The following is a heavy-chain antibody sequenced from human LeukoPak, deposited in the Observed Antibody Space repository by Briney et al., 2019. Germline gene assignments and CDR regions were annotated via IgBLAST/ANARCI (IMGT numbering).Heavy chain of an antibody. V-gene: IGHV1-2*02. Sequence: VKVSCKAAGXTFTCXYMHWVRQAPGQGLEWMGWINPNSGGTNYAQKFQGRVTMTRDTSISTAYMELSRLRSDDTAVYYCARVLNYYDSSGSDTLFDYWGQGTLVTVS. CDR2: INPNSGGT. J-gene: IGHJ4*02. CDR3: ARVLNYYDSSGSDTLFDY. CDR1: GXTFTCXY. D-gene: IGHD3-22*01.